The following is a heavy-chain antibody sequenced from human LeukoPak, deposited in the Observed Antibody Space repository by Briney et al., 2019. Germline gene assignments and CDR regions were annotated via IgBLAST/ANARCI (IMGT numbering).Heavy chain of an antibody. J-gene: IGHJ4*02. V-gene: IGHV3-23*01. Sequence: GGSLRLSCAASGFTFSSYAMSWVRQAPGKGLEWISAISGSGGSTYYAGSVEGRFTISRDNSKNTLYLQMNSLRAEDTAVYYCAKVPRIVVVTPVGFDYWGQGTLVTVSS. D-gene: IGHD3-22*01. CDR3: AKVPRIVVVTPVGFDY. CDR1: GFTFSSYA. CDR2: ISGSGGST.